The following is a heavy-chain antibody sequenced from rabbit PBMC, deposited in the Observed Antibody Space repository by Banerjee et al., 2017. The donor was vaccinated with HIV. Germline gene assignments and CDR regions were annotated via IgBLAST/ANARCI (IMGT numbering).Heavy chain of an antibody. CDR2: IYTGSGST. Sequence: QEQLEESGGDLVQPEGSLTLTCTASGFSFSSSGYMCWVRQAPGKGLEWIGCIYTGSGSTCYASWAKGRFTISKTSSTTVDLKMTSLTAADTATYFCARDFTDAGRRDYMGLWGQGTLVTVS. V-gene: IGHV1S45*01. D-gene: IGHD8-1*01. J-gene: IGHJ3*01. CDR1: GFSFSSSGY. CDR3: ARDFTDAGRRDYMGL.